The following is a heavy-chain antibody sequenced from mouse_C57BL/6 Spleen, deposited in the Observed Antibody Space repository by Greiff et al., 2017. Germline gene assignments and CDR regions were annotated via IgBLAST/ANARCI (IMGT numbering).Heavy chain of an antibody. CDR1: GYTFTSYW. V-gene: IGHV1-5*01. CDR2: VTPGNSDT. D-gene: IGHD1-1*01. Sequence: EVKLQESGTVLARPGASVKMSCKTSGYTFTSYWLHWVKKRPGQGLEWIGPVTPGNSDTNYTQKFKGRAKLTAVTSASPAYMELSSLTYGHSAVYYCTRCGDGSSYLYAMDYWGQGTSVTVSS. CDR3: TRCGDGSSYLYAMDY. J-gene: IGHJ4*01.